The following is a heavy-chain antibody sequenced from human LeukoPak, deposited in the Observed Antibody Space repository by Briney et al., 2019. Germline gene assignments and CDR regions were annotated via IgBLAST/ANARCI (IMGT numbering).Heavy chain of an antibody. J-gene: IGHJ4*02. CDR3: ATYSSGRRGYYFDS. D-gene: IGHD6-19*01. Sequence: GGSLRLSCAASGFTFTEYSIIWVRQAPGKGLEWVAISYSGNTTYCADSVRGRFTISRDKSKNRLHLQMNSLRAEDTAVYYCATYSSGRRGYYFDSWGQGTLVTVSS. CDR1: GFTFTEYS. CDR2: SYSGNTT. V-gene: IGHV3-66*01.